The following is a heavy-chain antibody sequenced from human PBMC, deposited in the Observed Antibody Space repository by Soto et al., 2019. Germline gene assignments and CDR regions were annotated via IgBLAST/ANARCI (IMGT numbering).Heavy chain of an antibody. CDR3: ARGFGVVTYDY. Sequence: ASVKVSCKASGYTFTSYYMHWVRQAPGQGLELMGWINPNSGGTNYAQKFQGRVTMTRXXXXXXAXIXLXXXXSDDTAVYYCARGFGVVTYDYWGQGTLVTVSS. V-gene: IGHV1-2*02. CDR1: GYTFTSYY. CDR2: INPNSGGT. D-gene: IGHD3-3*01. J-gene: IGHJ4*02.